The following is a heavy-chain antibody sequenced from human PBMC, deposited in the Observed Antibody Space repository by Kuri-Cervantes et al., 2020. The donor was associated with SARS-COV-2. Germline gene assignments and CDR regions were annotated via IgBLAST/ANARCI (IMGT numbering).Heavy chain of an antibody. D-gene: IGHD3-3*01. CDR2: ISGSGGST. Sequence: GGSLRLSCAASGFTFSSYAMSWVRQAPGKGLEWVSAISGSGGSTYYADSVKGRFTISRDNSKNTLYLQMNSLRAEDTAVYYCAKDGGTEGFTIFGVVIATYYMDVWGKGTTVTVSS. J-gene: IGHJ6*03. CDR3: AKDGGTEGFTIFGVVIATYYMDV. CDR1: GFTFSSYA. V-gene: IGHV3-23*01.